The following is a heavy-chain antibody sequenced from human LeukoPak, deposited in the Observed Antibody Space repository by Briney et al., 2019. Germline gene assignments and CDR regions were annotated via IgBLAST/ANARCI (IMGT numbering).Heavy chain of an antibody. CDR3: ARNTVAGTGYDY. CDR2: IDPSDSYT. V-gene: IGHV5-10-1*01. Sequence: GESLKISCKDSGYSFTSYWISWVRQMPGKGLEWMGRIDPSDSYTNHSPSFQGHVTISADKSISTAYLQWSSLKASDTAMYYCARNTVAGTGYDYWGQGTLVTVSS. J-gene: IGHJ4*02. D-gene: IGHD6-19*01. CDR1: GYSFTSYW.